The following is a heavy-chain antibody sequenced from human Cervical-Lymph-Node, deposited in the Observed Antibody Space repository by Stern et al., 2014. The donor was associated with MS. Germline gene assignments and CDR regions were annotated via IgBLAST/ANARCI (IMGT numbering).Heavy chain of an antibody. J-gene: IGHJ1*01. D-gene: IGHD3-22*01. CDR3: ARSFMVVVITNGYFQH. Sequence: VQLVESGGGVDQPGRSLRLSCAASGFTFSSYAMHWVRQAPGKGLEWVAVISYDGSNKYYADSVKGRFTISRDNSKNTLYLQMNSLRAEDTAVYYCARSFMVVVITNGYFQHWGQGTLVTVSS. V-gene: IGHV3-30*01. CDR1: GFTFSSYA. CDR2: ISYDGSNK.